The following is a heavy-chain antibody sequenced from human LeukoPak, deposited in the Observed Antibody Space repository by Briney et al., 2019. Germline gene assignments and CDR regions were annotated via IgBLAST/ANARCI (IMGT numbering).Heavy chain of an antibody. CDR2: ISGSGGST. V-gene: IGHV3-23*01. CDR1: GFTFSSYA. D-gene: IGHD3-10*01. Sequence: GGSLRLSCAASGFTFSSYATSWVHQAPGKGLEWVSAISGSGGSTYYADSVKGRFTISRDNSKNMLYLQMNSLRAEDTAVYYCAKDPFHYYGSGESYFDYWGQGTLVTVSS. CDR3: AKDPFHYYGSGESYFDY. J-gene: IGHJ4*02.